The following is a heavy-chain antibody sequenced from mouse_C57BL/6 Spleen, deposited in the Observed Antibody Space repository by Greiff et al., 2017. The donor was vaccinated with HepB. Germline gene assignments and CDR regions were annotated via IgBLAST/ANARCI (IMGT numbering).Heavy chain of an antibody. D-gene: IGHD4-1*01. CDR3: ARLGLGQYYFDY. Sequence: QVQLQQPGAELVKPEASVKMSCKASGYTFTSYWITWVKQRPGQGLEWIGDIYPGSGSTNYNEKFKSKATLTVDTSSSTAYMQLSSLTSEDSAVYYCARLGLGQYYFDYWGQGTTLTVSS. CDR1: GYTFTSYW. CDR2: IYPGSGST. V-gene: IGHV1-55*01. J-gene: IGHJ2*01.